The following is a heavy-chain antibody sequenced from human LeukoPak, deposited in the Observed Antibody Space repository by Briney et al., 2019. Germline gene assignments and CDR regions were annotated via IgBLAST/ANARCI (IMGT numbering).Heavy chain of an antibody. CDR2: IYYSGST. CDR1: GGSFSGYY. V-gene: IGHV4-59*12. CDR3: ARNRWRTTVVTPDY. J-gene: IGHJ4*02. Sequence: PSETLSLTCAVYGGSFSGYYWSWIRQPPGKGLEWIGYIYYSGSTNYNPSLKSRVTISVDTSKNQFSLKLSSVTAADTAVYYCARNRWRTTVVTPDYWGQGTLVTVSS. D-gene: IGHD4-23*01.